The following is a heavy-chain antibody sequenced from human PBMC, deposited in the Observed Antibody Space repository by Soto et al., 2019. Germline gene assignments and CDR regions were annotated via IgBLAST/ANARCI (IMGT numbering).Heavy chain of an antibody. CDR2: IYTTGTT. V-gene: IGHV4-4*07. CDR1: GASISGFY. CDR3: VRDGTRTLRDWFDP. D-gene: IGHD1-1*01. Sequence: PSETLSLTCTVSGASISGFYWSWIRKSAGKGLEWIGRIYTTGTTDYNPSLKSRVMMSVDTSKKQFSLKLRSVTAADTAVYYCVRDGTRTLRDWFDPWGQGISVTVSS. J-gene: IGHJ5*02.